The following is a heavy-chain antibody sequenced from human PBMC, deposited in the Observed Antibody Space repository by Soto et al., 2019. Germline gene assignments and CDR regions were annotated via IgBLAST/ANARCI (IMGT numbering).Heavy chain of an antibody. V-gene: IGHV4-30-4*01. CDR3: ARAVRYFAWLLPTDY. D-gene: IGHD3-9*01. CDR2: IYYSGST. J-gene: IGHJ4*02. CDR1: GGSISSGDYY. Sequence: QVQLQESGPGLVKPSQTLSLTCTVSGGSISSGDYYWSWIRQPPGKGLEWIGYIYYSGSTYYTPSLKSRVTISVDTSKNQFSLKLSSVTATDTAVYYCARAVRYFAWLLPTDYWGQGTLVTVSS.